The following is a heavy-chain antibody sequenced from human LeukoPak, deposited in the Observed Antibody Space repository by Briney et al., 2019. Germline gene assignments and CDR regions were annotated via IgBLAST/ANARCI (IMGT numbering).Heavy chain of an antibody. J-gene: IGHJ3*02. CDR1: GGSISSYY. Sequence: SETLSLTRTVSGGSISSYYWTWIRQPPGKGLEWIGYIYYSGSTNYNPSLKSRVTISVDTSKNQFSLKLSSVTAADTAVYYCARDLGADAFDIWGQGTMVTVSS. CDR2: IYYSGST. D-gene: IGHD1-26*01. V-gene: IGHV4-59*01. CDR3: ARDLGADAFDI.